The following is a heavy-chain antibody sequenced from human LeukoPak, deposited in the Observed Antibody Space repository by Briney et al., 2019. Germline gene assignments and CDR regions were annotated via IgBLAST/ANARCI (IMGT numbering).Heavy chain of an antibody. CDR1: GGSFSGHY. V-gene: IGHV4-34*01. CDR2: INDSGST. J-gene: IGHJ4*02. D-gene: IGHD6-13*01. CDR3: AGGVAVVGAADY. Sequence: SETLSLTCEIYGGSFSGHYWSWIRQPPGKGLEWIGEINDSGSTNYRPSLKSRVIISVDTSKNQFSLKLSSLTAADTAVYYCAGGVAVVGAADYWGQGTLVTVSS.